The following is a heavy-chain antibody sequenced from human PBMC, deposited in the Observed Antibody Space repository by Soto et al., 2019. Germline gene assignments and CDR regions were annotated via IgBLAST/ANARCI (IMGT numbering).Heavy chain of an antibody. D-gene: IGHD2-2*01. Sequence: SETLSLTCTVSGGSISSYYLSWIRQPPGKGLERIGYIYYSGSTNYNPSLKSRVTISVDTSKNQFSLKLSSVTAADTAVYYCAREIVLGVPAAIVYMDVWGKGTTVTVSS. CDR1: GGSISSYY. CDR2: IYYSGST. CDR3: AREIVLGVPAAIVYMDV. J-gene: IGHJ6*03. V-gene: IGHV4-59*01.